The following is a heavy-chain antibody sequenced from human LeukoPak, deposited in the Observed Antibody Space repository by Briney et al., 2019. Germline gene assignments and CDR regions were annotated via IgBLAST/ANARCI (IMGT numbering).Heavy chain of an antibody. CDR3: ARAPYYDFWSGYGYWFDP. J-gene: IGHJ5*02. D-gene: IGHD3-3*01. CDR2: IYYSGST. CDR1: GGSISSYY. V-gene: IGHV4-59*01. Sequence: SETLSLTCTVSGGSISSYYWSWIRQPPGKGWEWIGYIYYSGSTNYNPSLKSRVTISVDTSKNQFSLKLSSVTAADTAVYYCARAPYYDFWSGYGYWFDPWGQGTLVTVSS.